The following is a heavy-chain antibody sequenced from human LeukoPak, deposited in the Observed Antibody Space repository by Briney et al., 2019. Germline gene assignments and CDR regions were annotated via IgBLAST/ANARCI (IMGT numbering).Heavy chain of an antibody. D-gene: IGHD3-3*01. Sequence: SVKVSCKASGGTFSSYAISWVRQAPGQGLEWMRRIIPILGIANYAQKFQGRVTITADKSTSTAYMELSSLRAEDTAVYYCARDGITIFGVVWGYFDYWGQGTLVTVSS. V-gene: IGHV1-69*04. CDR1: GGTFSSYA. J-gene: IGHJ4*02. CDR3: ARDGITIFGVVWGYFDY. CDR2: IIPILGIA.